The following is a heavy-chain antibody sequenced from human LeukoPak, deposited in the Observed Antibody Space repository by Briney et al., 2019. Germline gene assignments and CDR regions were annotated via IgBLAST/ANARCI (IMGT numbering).Heavy chain of an antibody. CDR2: IYSGGYT. V-gene: IGHV3-53*01. J-gene: IGHJ4*02. Sequence: GGSLRLSCAASGFTFSSYWMHWVRQAPGKGLVWVSVIYSGGYTYYADSVKGRFTISRDHSKNTLYLQMDSLRAEDTAVYYCARENGYKVFDYWGQGTLVTVSS. CDR1: GFTFSSYW. D-gene: IGHD5-24*01. CDR3: ARENGYKVFDY.